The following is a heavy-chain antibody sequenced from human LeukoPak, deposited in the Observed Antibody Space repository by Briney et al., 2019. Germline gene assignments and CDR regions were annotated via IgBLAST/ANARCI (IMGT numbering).Heavy chain of an antibody. V-gene: IGHV4-38-2*01. J-gene: IGHJ6*03. Sequence: PSETLSLTCAVSGYSISSGYYWGWIRQPPGKGLEWIGSIYHSGSTYYNPSLKSRVTIPVDTSKNQFSLKRSAVTAPDTPVYDCASEQRAARPLSYYMDVWGKGTTVTVSS. CDR1: GYSISSGYY. CDR2: IYHSGST. CDR3: ASEQRAARPLSYYMDV. D-gene: IGHD6-6*01.